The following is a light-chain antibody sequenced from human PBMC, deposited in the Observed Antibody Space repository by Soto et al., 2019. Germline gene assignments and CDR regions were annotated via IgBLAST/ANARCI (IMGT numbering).Light chain of an antibody. CDR2: TGS. J-gene: IGKJ5*01. Sequence: DIQMTQSPSYVSASVGDRVTITCRASQGIKNWLAWYQQKPGKAPNLLIYTGSSLQSGVPSRFSGSGSGTDFTHTINSLQPEDFATYYCQQAAGFPITFGQGTRLEIK. CDR1: QGIKNW. CDR3: QQAAGFPIT. V-gene: IGKV1-12*01.